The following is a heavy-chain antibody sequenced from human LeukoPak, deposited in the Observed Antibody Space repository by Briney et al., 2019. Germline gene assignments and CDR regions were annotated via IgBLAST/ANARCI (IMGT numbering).Heavy chain of an antibody. J-gene: IGHJ4*02. Sequence: GGSLRPSCVGSGFTFSDAWMSWVRQAPGKGLEWVGRIKSKSDGGTIDYAAPVKGRFTISRDDSRNTLYLQMNSLKTEDTAVYYCTTRRQDGWWGQGTLVTVS. D-gene: IGHD2-15*01. V-gene: IGHV3-15*01. CDR1: GFTFSDAW. CDR3: TTRRQDGW. CDR2: IKSKSDGGTI.